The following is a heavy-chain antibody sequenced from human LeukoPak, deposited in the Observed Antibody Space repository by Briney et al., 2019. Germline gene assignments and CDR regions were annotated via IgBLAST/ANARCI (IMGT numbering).Heavy chain of an antibody. J-gene: IGHJ4*02. CDR1: GYTFTSYY. D-gene: IGHD3-22*01. Sequence: SVKVSCKASGYTFTSYYMHWLRQAPGPGLEWMGIINPSGGRTSYAQKFQGRVTMTRDTSTSTVCMELSSLRSEDTAVYYCARDAVRVHYYDSSGYFKPYYFDYWGQGTLVTVSS. V-gene: IGHV1-46*01. CDR2: INPSGGRT. CDR3: ARDAVRVHYYDSSGYFKPYYFDY.